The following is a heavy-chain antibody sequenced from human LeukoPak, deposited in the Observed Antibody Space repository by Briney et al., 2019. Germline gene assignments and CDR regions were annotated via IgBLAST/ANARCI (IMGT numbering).Heavy chain of an antibody. D-gene: IGHD2-15*01. CDR2: ISGGGDTT. CDR1: GFTFSSYA. Sequence: GGSLRLSFAASGFTFSSYAMTWVRQAPGKGLEWVSAISGGGDTTYYADSVRGRFTISRDNSKNTLSVQMNNLRAEDTAVYYCSKQRSEVVVAATNYWGQGTLVTVSS. V-gene: IGHV3-23*01. J-gene: IGHJ4*02. CDR3: SKQRSEVVVAATNY.